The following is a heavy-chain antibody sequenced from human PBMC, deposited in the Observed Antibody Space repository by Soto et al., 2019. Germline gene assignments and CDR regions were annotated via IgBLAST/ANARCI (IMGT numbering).Heavy chain of an antibody. CDR1: GGSISGYY. D-gene: IGHD3-16*02. CDR3: ARAPETPPIVRVVVPYFFDS. J-gene: IGHJ4*02. Sequence: SETLSLTCTVSGGSISGYYWSWIRRPPGKGLEWIGYLYNDGSTNYNPSLKSRVTISVDTSKTQFSLSVSSVTAADTAVYYCARAPETPPIVRVVVPYFFDSWGQGTLVTVSS. V-gene: IGHV4-59*12. CDR2: LYNDGST.